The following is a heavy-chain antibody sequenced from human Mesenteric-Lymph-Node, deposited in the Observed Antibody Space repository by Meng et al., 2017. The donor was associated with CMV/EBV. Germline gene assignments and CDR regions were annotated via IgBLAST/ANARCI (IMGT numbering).Heavy chain of an antibody. CDR3: AKGPLFAYYGSGTYVPFDS. J-gene: IGHJ4*02. Sequence: YAMNWVRQSPGKRLEWVSGIATSGGGIKYADSVKGRFTFSRDTSTSTLYLDMSSLRVEDTAIYYCAKGPLFAYYGSGTYVPFDSWGQGTLVTVSS. CDR1: YA. D-gene: IGHD3-10*01. V-gene: IGHV3-23*01. CDR2: IATSGGGI.